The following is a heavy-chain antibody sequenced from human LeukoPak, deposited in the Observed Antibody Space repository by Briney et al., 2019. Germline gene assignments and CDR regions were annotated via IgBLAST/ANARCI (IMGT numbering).Heavy chain of an antibody. Sequence: ASVKVSCKASGYTFTDYYMHWVRQAPGQGLEWMGWINPNSGGTNYAQKFQGRVTMTRDTSISTAYMELSRLRSDDTAVYYCARSDSSGFIYYYYYMDVWGKGTTVTISS. CDR1: GYTFTDYY. CDR3: ARSDSSGFIYYYYYMDV. J-gene: IGHJ6*03. D-gene: IGHD3-22*01. CDR2: INPNSGGT. V-gene: IGHV1-2*02.